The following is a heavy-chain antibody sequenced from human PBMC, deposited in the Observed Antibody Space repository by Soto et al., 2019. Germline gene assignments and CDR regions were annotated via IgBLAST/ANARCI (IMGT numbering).Heavy chain of an antibody. Sequence: SETLSDRGGGYGGGFSGYDWSGIRQPPGKGLEWIGEINHSGSTNYNPSLKSRVTISVDTSKNQFSLKLTSVTAADTAVYYCAKHIVVVTAITYSYYGMDVWCQGTMVT. CDR2: INHSGST. CDR3: AKHIVVVTAITYSYYGMDV. J-gene: IGHJ6*02. V-gene: IGHV4-34*01. CDR1: GGGFSGYD. D-gene: IGHD2-21*02.